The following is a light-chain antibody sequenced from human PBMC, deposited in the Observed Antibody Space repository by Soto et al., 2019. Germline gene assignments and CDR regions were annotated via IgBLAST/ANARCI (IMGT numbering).Light chain of an antibody. CDR2: EVS. J-gene: IGLJ3*02. Sequence: QSALTQPPSASGSPGQSVTISCTGTSSDVGAYNYVSWYQQHPGKAPRLMIYEVSKRPSGVPDRFSGSKSGNTASLTVSGLQAEDEADYYRSSYAGTSIVFGGGTKLTVL. CDR1: SSDVGAYNY. CDR3: SSYAGTSIV. V-gene: IGLV2-8*01.